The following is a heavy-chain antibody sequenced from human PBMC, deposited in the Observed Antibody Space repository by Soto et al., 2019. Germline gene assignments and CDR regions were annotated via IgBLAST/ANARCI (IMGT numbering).Heavy chain of an antibody. Sequence: ASVKVSCKASGYTFTSYDINWVRQATGQGLEWMGWMNPNSGNTGYAQKFQGRVTMTRNTPISTAYMELSSLRSEDTAVYYCARGKYSSSWPRAGYYMDVWGKGTTVTVSS. J-gene: IGHJ6*03. CDR3: ARGKYSSSWPRAGYYMDV. CDR2: MNPNSGNT. V-gene: IGHV1-8*01. CDR1: GYTFTSYD. D-gene: IGHD6-13*01.